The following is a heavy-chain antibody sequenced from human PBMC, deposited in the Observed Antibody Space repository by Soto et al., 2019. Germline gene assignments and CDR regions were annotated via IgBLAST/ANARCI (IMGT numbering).Heavy chain of an antibody. CDR2: IKSEANGGTT. D-gene: IGHD3-22*01. CDR3: AYYRDSSARHVDF. Sequence: EVQLVESGGGLVKPGGSLRLSCAASGFSFSNAWMKWVRQAPGKGLEWVGRIKSEANGGTTDHAAAVKGRFIISREDSKNMLFLQMDSLITEDAAVYYWAYYRDSSARHVDFWGQGTRVTGSS. CDR1: GFSFSNAW. V-gene: IGHV3-15*07. J-gene: IGHJ4*02.